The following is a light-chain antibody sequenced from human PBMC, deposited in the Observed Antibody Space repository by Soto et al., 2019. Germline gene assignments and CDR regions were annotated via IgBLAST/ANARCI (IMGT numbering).Light chain of an antibody. CDR2: AAS. CDR3: QQSYSIPWT. CDR1: QSISSY. Sequence: DIQMTQSPSSLSASVGDRVTITCRASQSISSYLNWYQQKPGKAPKVLIYAASSLQSGIPSRFSGSGSGTDFTLTISSLQPEDFATYYCQQSYSIPWTFGQGTKVDNK. V-gene: IGKV1-39*01. J-gene: IGKJ1*01.